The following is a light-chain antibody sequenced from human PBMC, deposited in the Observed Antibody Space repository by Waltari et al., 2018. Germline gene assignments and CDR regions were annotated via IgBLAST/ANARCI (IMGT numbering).Light chain of an antibody. J-gene: IGLJ1*01. CDR3: CSYTSSDTYV. Sequence: WYQQRPGKFPRLIIYDVVKRSSGVSNRFSGSMSGYTATLTISGLQAEDEADYYCCSYTSSDTYVFGSGTTVTVL. V-gene: IGLV2-14*03. CDR2: DVV.